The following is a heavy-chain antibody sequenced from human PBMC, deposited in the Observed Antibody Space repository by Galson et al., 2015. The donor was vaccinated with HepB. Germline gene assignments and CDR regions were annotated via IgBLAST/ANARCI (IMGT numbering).Heavy chain of an antibody. CDR3: AKDRVPYCSGDCGALDI. Sequence: SLRLSCAASGFTFSSYAMHWVRQGPGKGLEWVSAISLSGANTHYADSVKGRFTISRDNAKNTLFLQMSSMRADDTAVYYCAKDRVPYCSGDCGALDIWGQGTMVTVSS. CDR1: GFTFSSYA. D-gene: IGHD2-21*02. V-gene: IGHV3-23*01. J-gene: IGHJ3*02. CDR2: ISLSGANT.